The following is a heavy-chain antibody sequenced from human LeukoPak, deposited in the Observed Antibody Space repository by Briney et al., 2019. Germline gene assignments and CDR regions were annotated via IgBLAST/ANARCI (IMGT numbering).Heavy chain of an antibody. CDR1: GGSISSSSYY. D-gene: IGHD4-17*01. V-gene: IGHV4-39*01. Sequence: PSETLSLTCTVSGGSISSSSYYWGWIRQPPGKGLEWIGSIYYSGSTYYNPSLKSRVTISVDTSKNQFSLKLSSVTAADTAVYYCARGDIGDYVGAFDIWGQGTMVTVSS. CDR3: ARGDIGDYVGAFDI. CDR2: IYYSGST. J-gene: IGHJ3*02.